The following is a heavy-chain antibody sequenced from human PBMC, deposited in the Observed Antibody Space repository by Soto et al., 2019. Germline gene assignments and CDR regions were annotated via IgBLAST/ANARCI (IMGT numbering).Heavy chain of an antibody. CDR3: ARNISNFRYDYSAMDV. D-gene: IGHD4-4*01. CDR2: IYPGDSDT. Sequence: GESLKISCRVAGDTCTDYASRCVRQPPGKGLEWMGIIYPGDSDTRYSPSFQGQVTITVDKSTSTAYLQWNILKASDNAMYYCARNISNFRYDYSAMDVRGQGTTVTVSS. CDR1: GDTCTDYA. V-gene: IGHV5-51*01. J-gene: IGHJ6*02.